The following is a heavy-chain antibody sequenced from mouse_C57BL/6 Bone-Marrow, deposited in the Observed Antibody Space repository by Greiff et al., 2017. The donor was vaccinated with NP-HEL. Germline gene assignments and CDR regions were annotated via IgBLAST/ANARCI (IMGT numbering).Heavy chain of an antibody. J-gene: IGHJ2*01. V-gene: IGHV1-26*01. D-gene: IGHD1-1*01. Sequence: EVQLQQSGPELVKPGASVKISCKASGYTFTDYYMNWVKQSHGKSLEWIGDINPNNGGTSYNQKFKGKATLTVDKSSSTAYMELRSLTSEDSAVYYCARGGYSHALYGSNYFDYWGQGTTLTVSS. CDR3: ARGGYSHALYGSNYFDY. CDR1: GYTFTDYY. CDR2: INPNNGGT.